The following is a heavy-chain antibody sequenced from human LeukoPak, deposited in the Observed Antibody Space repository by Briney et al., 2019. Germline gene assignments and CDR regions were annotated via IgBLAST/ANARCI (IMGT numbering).Heavy chain of an antibody. J-gene: IGHJ4*02. D-gene: IGHD5-12*01. CDR1: GYTFTGYY. CDR2: INPNSGGT. CDR3: ARSYSLSGYDWRFDY. Sequence: GASVKVSCKASGYTFTGYYMHWVRQAPGQGLEWMGWINPNSGGTNYAQKFQGRVTMTRDTSISTAYMELSRLRSDDTAVYYCARSYSLSGYDWRFDYWGQGTLVTVSS. V-gene: IGHV1-2*02.